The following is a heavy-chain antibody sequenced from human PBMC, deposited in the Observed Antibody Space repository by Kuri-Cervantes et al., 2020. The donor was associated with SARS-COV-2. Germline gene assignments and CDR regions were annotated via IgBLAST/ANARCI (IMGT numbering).Heavy chain of an antibody. J-gene: IGHJ4*02. V-gene: IGHV3-48*01. CDR1: GFTFSSYS. CDR2: ISSSSSTI. CDR3: ARGDFWSGYYFDY. Sequence: GESLKISCAASGFTFSSYSMNWVRQAPGKGLEWVSYISSSSSTIYYADSVKGRFTISRDNAKKTMYLQLSSQRAEDTAVYFCARGDFWSGYYFDYWGQGTLVTVS. D-gene: IGHD3-3*01.